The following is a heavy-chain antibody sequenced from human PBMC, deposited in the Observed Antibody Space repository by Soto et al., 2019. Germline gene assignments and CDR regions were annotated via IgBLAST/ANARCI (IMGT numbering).Heavy chain of an antibody. CDR1: GGTFSSYA. CDR2: IIPIFGTA. J-gene: IGHJ6*02. D-gene: IGHD3-10*01. V-gene: IGHV1-69*12. CDR3: ASYPPRWFGSPGHYYYYGMDV. Sequence: QVQLVQSGAEVKKPGSSVKVSCKASGGTFSSYAISWVRQAPGQGLEWMGGIIPIFGTANYAQKFQGRVTSTAAESTSAGYMELSSRRSEDTAVYYCASYPPRWFGSPGHYYYYGMDVWGQGTTVTVSS.